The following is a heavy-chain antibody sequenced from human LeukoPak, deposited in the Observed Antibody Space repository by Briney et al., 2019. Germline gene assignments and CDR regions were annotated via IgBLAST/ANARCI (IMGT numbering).Heavy chain of an antibody. D-gene: IGHD6-19*01. Sequence: SETLSLTCAVYGGSFSGYYWSWIRQPPGKGLEWIGEINHSGSTYYNPSLKSRVTISVDTSKNQFSLKLSSVTAADTAVYYCARDGDRIAVAGYYDYWGQGTLVTVSS. J-gene: IGHJ4*02. CDR3: ARDGDRIAVAGYYDY. CDR1: GGSFSGYY. V-gene: IGHV4-34*01. CDR2: INHSGST.